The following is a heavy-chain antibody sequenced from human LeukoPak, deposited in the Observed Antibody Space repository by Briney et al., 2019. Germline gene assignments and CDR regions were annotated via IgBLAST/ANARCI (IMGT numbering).Heavy chain of an antibody. V-gene: IGHV1-3*01. CDR1: VYTFINYA. Sequence: ASVKVSCKASVYTFINYAIHWVRQAPGQRLEWMGWINAYNGDTEYSQKLQGRVTITKDTSASTAYMDLSTLRSEDTAVYYCARGSSSDWPLEYWGRGILVTVSS. D-gene: IGHD6-19*01. J-gene: IGHJ4*02. CDR2: INAYNGDT. CDR3: ARGSSSDWPLEY.